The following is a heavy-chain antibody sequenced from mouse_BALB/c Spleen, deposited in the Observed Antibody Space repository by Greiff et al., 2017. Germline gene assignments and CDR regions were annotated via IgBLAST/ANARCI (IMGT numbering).Heavy chain of an antibody. CDR2: FNPSNGGT. J-gene: IGHJ4*01. CDR1: VYAFSRYW. CDR3: TMGDYYAMDY. Sequence: VQLQQSGAELVRPGSSVKISCKASVYAFSRYWMNWVKQRPGQGLEWIGEFNPSNGGTNYNEKFKREATLTVDKSSSTAYMQLSSLTSEDSAVYYCTMGDYYAMDYWGQGTSVTVSS. V-gene: IGHV1S16*01.